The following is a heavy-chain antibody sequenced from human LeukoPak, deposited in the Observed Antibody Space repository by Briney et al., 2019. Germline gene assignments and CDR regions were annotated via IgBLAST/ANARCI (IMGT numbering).Heavy chain of an antibody. CDR2: ISSSSSYI. CDR3: ARGYSSGWPLGY. D-gene: IGHD6-19*01. V-gene: IGHV3-21*01. Sequence: GGSLRLSCAASGFTFSSYSMTWVRQAPGKGLEWVSSISSSSSYIYYADSVKGRFTISRDNAKNSLYLQMNSLRAEDTAVYYCARGYSSGWPLGYWGQGTLVTVSS. CDR1: GFTFSSYS. J-gene: IGHJ4*02.